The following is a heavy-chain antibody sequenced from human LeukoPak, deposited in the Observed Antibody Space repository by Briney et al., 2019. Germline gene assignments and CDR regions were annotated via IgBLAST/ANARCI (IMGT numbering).Heavy chain of an antibody. V-gene: IGHV1-2*02. CDR1: GFTFTVYY. J-gene: IGHJ4*01. Sequence: GASEKLSFKASGFTFTVYYMHWVRQAPGQGLEWMGWSNPNSGDTNYAQNFHGRVTMTRVTSINTAYMVMIRLTSDATTVYYCWRWSHRGNSFDN. CDR3: WRWSHRGNSFDN. CDR2: SNPNSGDT.